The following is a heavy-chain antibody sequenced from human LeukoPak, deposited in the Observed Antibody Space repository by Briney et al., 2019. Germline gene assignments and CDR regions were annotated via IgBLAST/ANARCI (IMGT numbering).Heavy chain of an antibody. CDR3: SGGAVHPGAFDI. Sequence: SVKVSCKASGGTFSSYAISWVRQAPGQGLEWMGGIIPIFGTANYAQKFQGRVTITADKSTSTAYMELSSLRSEDTAVYYCSGGAVHPGAFDIWGQGTMVTVSS. D-gene: IGHD3-16*01. CDR1: GGTFSSYA. CDR2: IIPIFGTA. J-gene: IGHJ3*02. V-gene: IGHV1-69*06.